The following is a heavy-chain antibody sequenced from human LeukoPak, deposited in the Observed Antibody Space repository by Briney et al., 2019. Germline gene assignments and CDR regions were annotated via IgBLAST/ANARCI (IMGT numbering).Heavy chain of an antibody. Sequence: GGSLRLSCAASGFTSSSYAMHWVRLAPGKGLEWVAFIRYDGSNKYYADSVKVRFTISRDNSKNTLYLQMNSLRAEDTAVYYCAKGPSVYTAILTYPFYWGQGTLVTVSS. CDR3: AKGPSVYTAILTYPFY. CDR1: GFTSSSYA. V-gene: IGHV3-30*02. CDR2: IRYDGSNK. J-gene: IGHJ4*02. D-gene: IGHD5-18*01.